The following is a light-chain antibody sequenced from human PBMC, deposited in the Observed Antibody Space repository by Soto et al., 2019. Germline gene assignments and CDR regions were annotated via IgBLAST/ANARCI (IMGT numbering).Light chain of an antibody. CDR2: DTS. Sequence: EIGLTQSPATLSLSPGERATLSCRASQSVSRYLAWYQQKPGQAPRLVIHDTSTRATGVPDTFSGSGSGTEFTITISSLEPEDFAMYYCQPRLSWPHTFGGGTHVEIK. J-gene: IGKJ4*01. V-gene: IGKV3-11*01. CDR1: QSVSRY. CDR3: QPRLSWPHT.